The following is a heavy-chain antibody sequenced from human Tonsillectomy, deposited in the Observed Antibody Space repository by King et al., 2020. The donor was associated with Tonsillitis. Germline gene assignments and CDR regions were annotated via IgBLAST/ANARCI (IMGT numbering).Heavy chain of an antibody. D-gene: IGHD6-13*01. V-gene: IGHV3-21*06. CDR3: ARGGAAAVVDAFDF. CDR2: ISGSSNYI. CDR1: GFTFSNPY. J-gene: IGHJ3*01. Sequence: VQLLESGGGLVKPGGSLRLSCAASGFTFSNPYMNWVRQAPGKGLEWVSSISGSSNYIYYADSLEGRFTISRDNAKNSLYLQMKSLRIADMAVYYCARGGAAAVVDAFDFWGQGTMVTVSS.